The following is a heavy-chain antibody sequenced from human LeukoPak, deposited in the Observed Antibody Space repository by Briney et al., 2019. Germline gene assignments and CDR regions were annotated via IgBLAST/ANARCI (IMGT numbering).Heavy chain of an antibody. CDR3: ARDLSGSFIRYYFDY. D-gene: IGHD1-26*01. J-gene: IGHJ4*01. Sequence: GASVKVSCKASGYTFTGCYMHWVRQAPGQGLEWMGWINPNSGGTNYAQKFQGRVTITRDTSISTAYMEMSSLRSDDTSVYYCARDLSGSFIRYYFDYWGHGTLVTASS. CDR2: INPNSGGT. V-gene: IGHV1-2*02. CDR1: GYTFTGCY.